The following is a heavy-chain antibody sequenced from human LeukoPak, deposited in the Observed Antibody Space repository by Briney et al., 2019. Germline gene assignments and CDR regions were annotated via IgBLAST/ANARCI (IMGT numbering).Heavy chain of an antibody. CDR1: GGSISSYY. CDR3: ARASLYVWGTILDY. Sequence: PSETLSLTCTVSGGSISSYYWSWIRQLPGKGLEWIGYIYYSGSTNYNPSLKSRVTISVDTSKNQFSLKLSSVTAADTAVYYCARASLYVWGTILDYWGQGTLVTVSS. D-gene: IGHD3-16*01. V-gene: IGHV4-59*01. J-gene: IGHJ4*02. CDR2: IYYSGST.